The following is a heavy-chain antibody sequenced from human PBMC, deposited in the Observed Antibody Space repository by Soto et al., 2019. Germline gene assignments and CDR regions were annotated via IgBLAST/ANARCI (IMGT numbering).Heavy chain of an antibody. J-gene: IGHJ3*02. CDR2: IKKNGSET. CDR1: DVSFRSHA. V-gene: IGHV3-7*04. CDR3: ARGGITVLDRAAFDI. Sequence: VGPLRLPCRASDVSFRSHAMSWVRQAPGKGLEWVANIKKNGSETYYVDSVKGRFTISRDNAKNSLYLQMNSLRDEDTAVFYCARGGITVLDRAAFDIWGQGTMVTVSS. D-gene: IGHD3-3*01.